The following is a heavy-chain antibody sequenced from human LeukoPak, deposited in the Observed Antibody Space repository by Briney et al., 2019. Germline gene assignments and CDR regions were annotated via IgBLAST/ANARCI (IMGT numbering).Heavy chain of an antibody. D-gene: IGHD3-10*01. Sequence: ASVKVSCKASGGTFSSYAISWVRQAPGQGLKWMGGIIPIFGTANYAQKFQGRVTITTDESTSTAYMELSSLRSEDTAVYYCARGYGGELFRVFRYWGQGTLVTVSS. CDR3: ARGYGGELFRVFRY. CDR2: IIPIFGTA. J-gene: IGHJ4*02. CDR1: GGTFSSYA. V-gene: IGHV1-69*05.